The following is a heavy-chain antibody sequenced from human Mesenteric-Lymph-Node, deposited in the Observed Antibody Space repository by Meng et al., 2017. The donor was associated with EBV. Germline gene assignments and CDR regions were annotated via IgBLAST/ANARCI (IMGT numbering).Heavy chain of an antibody. CDR2: INHSGST. CDR1: DGSVSDYF. D-gene: IGHD3-10*01. V-gene: IGHV4-34*01. J-gene: IGHJ4*02. CDR3: ARFQRFGDFD. Sequence: QVQLQQWGAGLLKPSEPLSLSRAVHDGSVSDYFWTWIRQAPGKGLEWVGEINHSGSTKYNPSLKSRVPISVDTSKNQFSLKLSSVTAADTAVYYCARFQRFGDFDWGQGTLVTVSS.